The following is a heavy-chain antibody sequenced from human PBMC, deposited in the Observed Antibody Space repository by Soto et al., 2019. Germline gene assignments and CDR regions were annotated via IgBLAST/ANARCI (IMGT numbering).Heavy chain of an antibody. D-gene: IGHD2-15*01. CDR3: ARVPRYCSGGSCYSAPFDY. J-gene: IGHJ4*02. CDR1: GDSISNENFY. V-gene: IGHV4-61*01. CDR2: IYYSGST. Sequence: SETLSLTCTVSGDSISNENFYWGWIRQPPGKGLEWIGNIYYSGSTNYNPSLKSRVAISVDTSKNQFSLKLSSVTAADTAVYYCARVPRYCSGGSCYSAPFDYWGQGTLVTVSS.